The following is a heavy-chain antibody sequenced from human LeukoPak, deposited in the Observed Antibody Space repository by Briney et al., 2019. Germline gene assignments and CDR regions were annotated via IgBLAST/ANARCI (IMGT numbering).Heavy chain of an antibody. Sequence: SETLSLTCTVSGDSISPYYWSWVRQSAEKGLQWIGRVSAGGTTDYNPSLKSRVTMSVDTSKTHFSLKMTSVTAADTAVYYCSRGGGQWLIPDFDYWGQGLLVIVSS. CDR3: SRGGGQWLIPDFDY. J-gene: IGHJ4*02. CDR2: VSAGGTT. D-gene: IGHD6-19*01. V-gene: IGHV4-4*07. CDR1: GDSISPYY.